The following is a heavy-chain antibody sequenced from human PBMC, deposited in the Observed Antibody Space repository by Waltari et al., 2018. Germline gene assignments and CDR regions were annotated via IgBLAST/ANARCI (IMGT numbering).Heavy chain of an antibody. D-gene: IGHD3-9*01. CDR2: VSYDGRKE. CDR3: AKSHLLYFDWWGGMDV. Sequence: QARLVESGGGVVQPGKTLRTSCVGSEFTFRHYGMHWVRQAPGKGLEWVAVVSYDGRKEYYADSLKGRFTISRDNSKSTLYLEMNGLTVEDTATYYCAKSHLLYFDWWGGMDVWGQGTTVTVSS. V-gene: IGHV3-30*18. J-gene: IGHJ6*02. CDR1: EFTFRHYG.